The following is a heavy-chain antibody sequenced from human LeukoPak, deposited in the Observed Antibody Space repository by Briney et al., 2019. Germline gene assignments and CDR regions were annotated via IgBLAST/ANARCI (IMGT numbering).Heavy chain of an antibody. Sequence: NPSETLSLTCTVSGGSISSYYWSWIRQPPGKGLEWIGYIYYSGSTNYNPSLKSRVTISVDTSKNQFSLKLSSVTAADTAVYYCARETGIVVVPGYFDYWGQGTLVTVSS. CDR2: IYYSGST. CDR3: ARETGIVVVPGYFDY. J-gene: IGHJ4*02. CDR1: GGSISSYY. V-gene: IGHV4-59*12. D-gene: IGHD2-2*01.